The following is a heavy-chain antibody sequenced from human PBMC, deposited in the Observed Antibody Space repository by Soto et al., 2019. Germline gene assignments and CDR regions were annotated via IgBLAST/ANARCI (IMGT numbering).Heavy chain of an antibody. J-gene: IGHJ4*02. CDR1: GGSISSSF. V-gene: IGHV4-59*01. Sequence: SETLSLTCTVSGGSISSSFWSCVRQPPGKGLEWFVYIYDSGNTNYNPSLKSRVSISIDTSKNQFSLKLSSVTAADTAVYYCARGRTRYYFDYWGQGTLVTVSS. CDR3: ARGRTRYYFDY. CDR2: IYDSGNT.